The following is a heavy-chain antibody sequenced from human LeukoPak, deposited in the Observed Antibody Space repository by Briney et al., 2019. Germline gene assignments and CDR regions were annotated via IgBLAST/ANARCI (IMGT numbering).Heavy chain of an antibody. CDR2: ISSTNSYI. V-gene: IGHV3-21*01. CDR1: GFTFSSHW. CDR3: ARGRGGYYFDY. J-gene: IGHJ4*02. Sequence: GGSLRLSCGASGFTFSSHWMSWVRQTPGKGLEWVSSISSTNSYIYYADSMKGRFTISRDNAKNSLNLQMNSLRAEDTAVYYCARGRGGYYFDYWGQGTLVTVSS. D-gene: IGHD3-10*01.